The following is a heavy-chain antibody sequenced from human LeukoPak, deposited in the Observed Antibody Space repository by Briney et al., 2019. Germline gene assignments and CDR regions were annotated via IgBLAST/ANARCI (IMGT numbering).Heavy chain of an antibody. CDR1: GDSVSTNSAT. V-gene: IGHV6-1*01. J-gene: IGHJ5*01. CDR3: ARPVGASWFDS. D-gene: IGHD1-26*01. CDR2: TYYRSKWYN. Sequence: SQTLSLTCAISGDSVSTNSATWTWLRRSPSRGLEWLGRTYYRSKWYNDYAVSMKSRITINPDTSKNQFSLQLNSVTPEDTAVYYCARPVGASWFDSWGQGTLVTVSS.